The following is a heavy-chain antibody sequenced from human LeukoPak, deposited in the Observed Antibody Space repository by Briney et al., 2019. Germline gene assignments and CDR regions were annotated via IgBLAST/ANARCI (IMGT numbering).Heavy chain of an antibody. J-gene: IGHJ6*02. CDR1: GYTFTSYA. V-gene: IGHV1-3*01. D-gene: IGHD6-19*01. Sequence: GASVKVSCKASGYTFTSYAMHWVRQAPGQRLEWMGWINAGNGNTKYSQKFQGRVTITRDTSASTAYMELSSLRSDDTAVYYCARMYSSGWPLECLDVWGQGTTVTVSS. CDR2: INAGNGNT. CDR3: ARMYSSGWPLECLDV.